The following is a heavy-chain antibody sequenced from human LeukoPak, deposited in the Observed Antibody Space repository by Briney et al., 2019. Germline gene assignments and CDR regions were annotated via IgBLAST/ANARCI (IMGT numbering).Heavy chain of an antibody. D-gene: IGHD1-26*01. CDR1: GFTFSDYW. CDR3: ARDLVGATGDY. J-gene: IGHJ4*02. V-gene: IGHV3-7*01. Sequence: GGSLRLSCAASGFTFSDYWVSWLRQAPGQGLEWVANIKQDGSEKYYLDSVRGRFTISRDNAKNSLYLQMNSLRAEDTAVYYCARDLVGATGDYWGQGTLVTVSS. CDR2: IKQDGSEK.